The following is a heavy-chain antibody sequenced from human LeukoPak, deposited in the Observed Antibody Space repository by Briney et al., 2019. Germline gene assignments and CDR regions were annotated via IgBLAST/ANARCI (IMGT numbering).Heavy chain of an antibody. J-gene: IGHJ4*02. V-gene: IGHV5-51*01. D-gene: IGHD2-15*01. CDR2: MYPGDSDT. CDR1: GYSFTTYW. Sequence: GESLKISCKGSGYSFTTYWIGWVRQMPGKGLEWMGIMYPGDSDTRYSPSFQGQVTISVDNSISIAYLQWSSLKASDTAMYYCVRLEVGRIDYRGQGTLVTVSS. CDR3: VRLEVGRIDY.